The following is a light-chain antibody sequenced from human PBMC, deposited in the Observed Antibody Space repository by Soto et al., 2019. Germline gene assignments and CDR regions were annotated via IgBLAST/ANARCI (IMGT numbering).Light chain of an antibody. Sequence: QSALTQPASASGSPGQSVTISCTGTSSDVGGYNYVSWYQQHPGKAPKLMIYEVSKRTSGVPDRFSGSRAGNAASLTVSGLQAEDEADYYCSSYAGSNNVVFGGGTKLTVL. CDR2: EVS. CDR3: SSYAGSNNVV. CDR1: SSDVGGYNY. V-gene: IGLV2-8*01. J-gene: IGLJ2*01.